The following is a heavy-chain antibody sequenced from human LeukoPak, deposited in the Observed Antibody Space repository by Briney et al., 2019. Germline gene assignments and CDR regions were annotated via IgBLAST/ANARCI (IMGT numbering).Heavy chain of an antibody. CDR1: GYTFTSYA. V-gene: IGHV7-4-1*02. CDR3: ARDWGSNLYCSGGSCYSTNYYYYYMDV. J-gene: IGHJ6*03. Sequence: ASVKVSCKASGYTFTSYAMNWVRQAPGQGLEWMGWINTNTGNPTYAQGFTGRFVFSLDTSVSTAYLQISSLKAEDTAVYYCARDWGSNLYCSGGSCYSTNYYYYYMDVWGKGTTVTVSS. D-gene: IGHD2-15*01. CDR2: INTNTGNP.